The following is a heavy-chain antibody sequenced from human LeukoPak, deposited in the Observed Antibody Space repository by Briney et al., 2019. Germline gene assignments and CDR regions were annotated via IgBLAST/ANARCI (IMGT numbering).Heavy chain of an antibody. D-gene: IGHD1-26*01. CDR2: IYYSGST. Sequence: SETLSLTCTVSGGSISSSSYYWGWIRQPPGKGLEWIGSIYYSGSTYYNPSLKSRVTISVDTSKNQFSLKLSSVTAADTAVYYCARLGSGSYRGYFDYWGQGTLVIVSS. J-gene: IGHJ4*02. CDR1: GGSISSSSYY. V-gene: IGHV4-39*01. CDR3: ARLGSGSYRGYFDY.